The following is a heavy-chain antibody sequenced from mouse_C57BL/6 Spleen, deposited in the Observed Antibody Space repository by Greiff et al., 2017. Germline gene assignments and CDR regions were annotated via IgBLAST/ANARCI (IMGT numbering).Heavy chain of an antibody. V-gene: IGHV14-2*01. D-gene: IGHD2-9*01. J-gene: IGHJ3*01. CDR3: ARGAYDGYEGFAY. Sequence: VQLQQSGAELVKPGASVELSCTVSGFNIKDYYMHWVKQRTEQGLERIGRIDPEDGETKSAPKFQGKATITANTSSNTAYLQLSSLTSEDTAVYYCARGAYDGYEGFAYWGQGTLVTVSA. CDR2: IDPEDGET. CDR1: GFNIKDYY.